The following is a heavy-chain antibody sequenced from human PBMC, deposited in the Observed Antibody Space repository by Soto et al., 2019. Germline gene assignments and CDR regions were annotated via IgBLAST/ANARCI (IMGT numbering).Heavy chain of an antibody. CDR2: IYHSGNI. D-gene: IGHD2-21*01. Sequence: SETLSLTCAVSGGSISSGGYSWRWIRQPPGKGLEWIGYIYHSGNIYYNPSLKSRVTISVDRSKNQFSLKLSSVTAADTAVYYCARIPYPWGQGTLVTVSS. V-gene: IGHV4-30-2*01. CDR3: ARIPYP. J-gene: IGHJ5*02. CDR1: GGSISSGGYS.